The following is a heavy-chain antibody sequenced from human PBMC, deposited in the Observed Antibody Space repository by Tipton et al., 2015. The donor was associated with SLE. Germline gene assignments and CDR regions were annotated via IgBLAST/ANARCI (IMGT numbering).Heavy chain of an antibody. D-gene: IGHD2-15*01. J-gene: IGHJ5*02. Sequence: TLSLTCAVYGGSFSGYYWSWIRHPPGKGLEWIGEINHSGSTNYNPSLKSRVTISVDTSKNQFSLKLSSVTAADTAVYYCAREGNCSGGSCWNWFDPWGQGTLVTVSS. CDR3: AREGNCSGGSCWNWFDP. CDR1: GGSFSGYY. CDR2: INHSGST. V-gene: IGHV4-34*01.